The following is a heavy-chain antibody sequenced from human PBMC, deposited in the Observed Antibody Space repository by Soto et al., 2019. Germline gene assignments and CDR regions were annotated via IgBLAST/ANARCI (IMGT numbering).Heavy chain of an antibody. CDR3: ARSDYGEFDY. CDR2: IHFGGST. Sequence: PSETLSLTCTVSGGSLRSYFWSWIRHPPGKGLEWIAYIHFGGSTNYNPSLKSRVTISVDTSKNQVSLRLASVAAADTAKYYCARSDYGEFDYWGQGILVTVSS. J-gene: IGHJ4*02. D-gene: IGHD4-17*01. V-gene: IGHV4-59*01. CDR1: GGSLRSYF.